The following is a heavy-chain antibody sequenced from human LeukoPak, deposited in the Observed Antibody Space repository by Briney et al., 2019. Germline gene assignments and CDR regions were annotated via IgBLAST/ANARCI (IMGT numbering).Heavy chain of an antibody. CDR2: ISAYKGNT. V-gene: IGHV1-18*01. Sequence: GASVKVSCKASGYTFTSYGISWVRQAPGQGLEGMGWISAYKGNTNYAQKLQGRVTMTTDTATSTAYMELRSLRSDDTAVYYCARDQTLGVVNIWGQGTLVTVSS. CDR1: GYTFTSYG. CDR3: ARDQTLGVVNI. J-gene: IGHJ4*02. D-gene: IGHD3-3*01.